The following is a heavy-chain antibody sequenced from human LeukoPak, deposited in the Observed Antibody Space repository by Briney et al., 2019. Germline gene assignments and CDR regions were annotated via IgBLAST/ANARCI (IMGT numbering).Heavy chain of an antibody. V-gene: IGHV3-23*01. Sequence: GGSLRLSCVASGITFSNYAVSWVRQAPEKGLDWVSVISGSAHKIRYADSVKGRFTISRDNSENIVYLQMNNLRAEDTAVYYCAGRVTGYSSGYVYWGQGTLVTASS. CDR2: ISGSAHKI. J-gene: IGHJ4*02. CDR3: AGRVTGYSSGYVY. CDR1: GITFSNYA. D-gene: IGHD5-18*01.